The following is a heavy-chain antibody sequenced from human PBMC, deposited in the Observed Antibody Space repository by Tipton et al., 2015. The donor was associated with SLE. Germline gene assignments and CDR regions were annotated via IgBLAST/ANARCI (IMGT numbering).Heavy chain of an antibody. CDR1: GGSITNDNYF. V-gene: IGHV4-61*02. CDR3: ARASDYGRTFDS. CDR2: LKNSGTT. J-gene: IGHJ4*02. Sequence: TLSLTCTVSGGSITNDNYFWTWLRQPAGNRLEWIGRLKNSGTTNYKPSLRGRFSISINTSENQLFLAEKSVTATDSAVYYCARASDYGRTFDSWGQGTLVTVSS. D-gene: IGHD4/OR15-4a*01.